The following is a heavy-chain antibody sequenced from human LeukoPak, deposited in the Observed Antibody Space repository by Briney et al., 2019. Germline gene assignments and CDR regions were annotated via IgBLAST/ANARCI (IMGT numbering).Heavy chain of an antibody. J-gene: IGHJ3*02. CDR2: ISKDGSKT. D-gene: IGHD1-7*01. Sequence: GGSLRLSCATSGFTFSDHVMHWVRQAPGMGLEWVAVISKDGSKTFYAGSVEGRFTFSRDNSENTLYLQMNYLKPEDTAVYYCAKDEGTIWNSKNDPFDIWGQGTMVTVSS. CDR3: AKDEGTIWNSKNDPFDI. V-gene: IGHV3-30*17. CDR1: GFTFSDHV.